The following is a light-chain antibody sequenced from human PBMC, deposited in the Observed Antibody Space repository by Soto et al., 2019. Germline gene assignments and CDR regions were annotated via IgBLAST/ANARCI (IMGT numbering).Light chain of an antibody. CDR3: QQCQWWPLT. CDR1: QSAHNN. Sequence: EIVMTQSPATLSVSPGERATLSCRASQSAHNNLAWYQQKPGQAPRLLIYLTSSRANGVPARFSGSGSGTDFTITISSLQSEDFAFYYCQQCQWWPLTFGGGTKVEIK. J-gene: IGKJ4*01. V-gene: IGKV3-15*01. CDR2: LTS.